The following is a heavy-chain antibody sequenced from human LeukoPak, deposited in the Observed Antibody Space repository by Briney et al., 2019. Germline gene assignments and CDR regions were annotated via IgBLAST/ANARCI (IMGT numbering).Heavy chain of an antibody. V-gene: IGHV1-69*02. D-gene: IGHD5-18*01. CDR1: GGTFSSYT. CDR3: ARGGGYSYGYDDS. Sequence: SVKVSCKASGGTFSSYTISWVRQAPGQGLEWMGRIIPILGIANYAQKFQGRVTITADKSTSTAYMELSSLRSEDTAVYYCARGGGYSYGYDDSWGQGTWSPSPQ. CDR2: IIPILGIA. J-gene: IGHJ4*02.